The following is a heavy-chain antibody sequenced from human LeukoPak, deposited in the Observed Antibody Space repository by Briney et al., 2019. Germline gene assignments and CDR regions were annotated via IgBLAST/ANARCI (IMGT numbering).Heavy chain of an antibody. CDR3: ARLIHYYGSGSYSYYYYYYMDV. V-gene: IGHV4-61*02. J-gene: IGHJ6*03. D-gene: IGHD3-10*01. Sequence: TLSLTCTVSGGSISSGSYYWSWIRQPAGKGLEWIGRIYTSGSTNYNPSLKSRVTMSVDTSKNQFSLKLSSVTAADTAVYYCARLIHYYGSGSYSYYYYYYMDVWGKGTTVTISS. CDR1: GGSISSGSYY. CDR2: IYTSGST.